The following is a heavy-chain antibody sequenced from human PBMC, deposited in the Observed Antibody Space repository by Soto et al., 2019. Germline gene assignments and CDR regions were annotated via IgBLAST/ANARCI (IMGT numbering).Heavy chain of an antibody. CDR3: ARHPSDFWFDP. V-gene: IGHV4-39*01. CDR1: GGSISSSSYY. CDR2: IYYSGST. D-gene: IGHD2-21*02. J-gene: IGHJ5*02. Sequence: PEETLSLTCTVSGGSISSSSYYWGWIRQPPGKGLEWIGSIYYSGSTYYNPSLKSRVTVSVDTSKNQFSLKLSSVTAADTAVYYCARHPSDFWFDPWGQGTLVTVS.